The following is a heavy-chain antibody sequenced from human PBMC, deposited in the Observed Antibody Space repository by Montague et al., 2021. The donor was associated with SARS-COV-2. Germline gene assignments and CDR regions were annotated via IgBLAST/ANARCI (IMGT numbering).Heavy chain of an antibody. CDR3: ATSLSGEYYDILTGYYSGYYYGMDV. V-gene: IGHV4-61*05. CDR2: IYYSGST. CDR1: GGSISSSSYY. J-gene: IGHJ6*02. D-gene: IGHD3-9*01. Sequence: SETLSLTCTVSGGSISSSSYYWGWIRQPPGKGLEWIGYIYYSGSTNYNPSLKSRVTISVDTSKNQFSLKLSSVTAADTAVYYCATSLSGEYYDILTGYYSGYYYGMDVWGQGTTVTVSS.